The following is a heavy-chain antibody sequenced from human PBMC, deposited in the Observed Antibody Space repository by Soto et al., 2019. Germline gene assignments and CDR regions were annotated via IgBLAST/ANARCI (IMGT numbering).Heavy chain of an antibody. CDR2: ISYDGSNK. D-gene: IGHD2-15*01. J-gene: IGHJ6*02. V-gene: IGHV3-30-3*01. CDR3: ARGEREDIAVVIGARPGEYGVDV. Sequence: QVQLVESGGGVVQPGRSLRLSCAASGFTFRIYAMHWVRQAPGKGLECVAVISYDGSNKFYRDSVKGRCTISRDNSKNTLYLQINSLRYEDTAVYYCARGEREDIAVVIGARPGEYGVDVWGQGTTVTVSS. CDR1: GFTFRIYA.